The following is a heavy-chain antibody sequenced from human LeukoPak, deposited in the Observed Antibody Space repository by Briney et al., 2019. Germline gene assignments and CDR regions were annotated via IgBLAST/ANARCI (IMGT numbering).Heavy chain of an antibody. Sequence: GRTLRLSCAASGFTFSSYSMNWVRHPPAKGLEWVSSIRSSSSYINYADSAKNRLTNSRDNDEISLYLQINSLRAEDMAVYYCARAPLVGGAFDIWGQGTMVTVSS. D-gene: IGHD4-23*01. CDR3: ARAPLVGGAFDI. CDR2: IRSSSSYI. J-gene: IGHJ3*02. CDR1: GFTFSSYS. V-gene: IGHV3-21*01.